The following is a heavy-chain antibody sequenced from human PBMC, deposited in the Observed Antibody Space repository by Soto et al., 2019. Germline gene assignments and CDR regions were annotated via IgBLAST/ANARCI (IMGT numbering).Heavy chain of an antibody. V-gene: IGHV3-21*01. J-gene: IGHJ4*02. CDR3: ARDPGIVGATTRDY. Sequence: GGSLRLSCAASGFTFSSYSMNWVRQAPGKGLEWVSSISSSSSSYIYYADSVKGRFTISRDNAKNSLYLQMNSLRAEDTAVYYWARDPGIVGATTRDYWGQGTLVTVSS. CDR2: ISSSSSSYI. D-gene: IGHD1-26*01. CDR1: GFTFSSYS.